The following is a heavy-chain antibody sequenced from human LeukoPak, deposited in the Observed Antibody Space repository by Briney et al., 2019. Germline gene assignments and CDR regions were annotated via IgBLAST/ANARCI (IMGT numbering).Heavy chain of an antibody. D-gene: IGHD3-22*01. J-gene: IGHJ3*02. V-gene: IGHV5-51*01. Sequence: GESLKISCKGSGYSFTSYWIGWVRQMPGKGLEWMGIIYPGDSDTRYSPSFQGQVTISADKSISTAYPQWSSLKASDTAMYYCARQGIRYYYDSSGYPSDAFDIWGQGTMVTVSS. CDR2: IYPGDSDT. CDR1: GYSFTSYW. CDR3: ARQGIRYYYDSSGYPSDAFDI.